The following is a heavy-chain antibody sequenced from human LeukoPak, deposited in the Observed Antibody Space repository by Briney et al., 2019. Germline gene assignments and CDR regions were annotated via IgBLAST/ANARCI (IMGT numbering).Heavy chain of an antibody. CDR2: IYYSGST. CDR3: ARHWAYYDFWSGYYASEYNWFDP. Sequence: SETLSLTCTVSGGSISSYYWSWIRQPPGKGLEWIGYIYYSGSTNYNPSLKSRVTISVDTSKNQFSLKLSSVTAADTAVYYCARHWAYYDFWSGYYASEYNWFDPWGQGTLVTVSS. J-gene: IGHJ5*02. CDR1: GGSISSYY. V-gene: IGHV4-59*08. D-gene: IGHD3-3*01.